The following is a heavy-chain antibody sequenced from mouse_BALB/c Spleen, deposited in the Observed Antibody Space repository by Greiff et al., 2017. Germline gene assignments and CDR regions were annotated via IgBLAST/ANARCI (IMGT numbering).Heavy chain of an antibody. CDR1: GFTFSDYY. D-gene: IGHD2-12*01. CDR3: ARELHH. J-gene: IGHJ2*01. V-gene: IGHV5-4*02. CDR2: ISDGGSYT. Sequence: EVNVVESGGGLVKPGGSLKLSCAASGFTFSDYYMYWVRQTPEKRLEWVATISDGGSYTYYPDSVKGRFTISRDNAKNNLYLQMSSLKSEDTAMYYCARELHHWGQGTTLTVSS.